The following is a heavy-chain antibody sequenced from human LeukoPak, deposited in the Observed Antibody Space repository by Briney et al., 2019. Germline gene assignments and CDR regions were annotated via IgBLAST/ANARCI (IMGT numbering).Heavy chain of an antibody. J-gene: IGHJ6*03. V-gene: IGHV1-46*01. CDR3: ARGKTGLALVPAATTPHRDYYMDV. Sequence: ASGKVSCKASGYSFTSHYMHWVRQAPGQGLEWWGLINPSGSSTLYAQKFQGRVTINADESTSTAYMELSSLRSEDTAVYYCARGKTGLALVPAATTPHRDYYMDVWGKGTTVTISS. CDR1: GYSFTSHY. CDR2: INPSGSST. D-gene: IGHD2-2*01.